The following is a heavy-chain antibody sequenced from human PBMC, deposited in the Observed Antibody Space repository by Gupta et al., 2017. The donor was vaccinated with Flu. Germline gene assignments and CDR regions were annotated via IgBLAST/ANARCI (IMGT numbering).Heavy chain of an antibody. Sequence: EVQLVESGGGLVQPGGSLRLSCAASGFTFSSYEMNWVRQAPGKGLEWVSYISSSGSTIYYADSVKGRFTISRDNAKNSLYLQMNSLRAEDTAVYYCARDARGGCSGGSCYSDYWGQGTLVTVSS. V-gene: IGHV3-48*03. CDR3: ARDARGGCSGGSCYSDY. CDR2: ISSSGSTI. J-gene: IGHJ4*02. D-gene: IGHD2-15*01. CDR1: GFTFSSYE.